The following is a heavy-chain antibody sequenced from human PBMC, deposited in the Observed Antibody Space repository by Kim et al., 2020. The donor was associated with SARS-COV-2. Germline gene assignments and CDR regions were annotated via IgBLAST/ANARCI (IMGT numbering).Heavy chain of an antibody. CDR1: GFTFSSYE. CDR3: ARGRHYYDSSGYYYLFQNEGPDAFDI. V-gene: IGHV3-48*03. D-gene: IGHD3-22*01. Sequence: GGSLRLSCAASGFTFSSYEMNWVRQAPGKGLEWVSYISSSGSTIYYADSVKGRFTISRDNAKNSLYLQMNSLRAEDTAVYYCARGRHYYDSSGYYYLFQNEGPDAFDIWGQGTMVTVSS. J-gene: IGHJ3*02. CDR2: ISSSGSTI.